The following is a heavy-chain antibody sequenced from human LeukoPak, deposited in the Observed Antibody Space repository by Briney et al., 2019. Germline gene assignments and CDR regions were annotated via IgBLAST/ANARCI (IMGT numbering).Heavy chain of an antibody. Sequence: ASVKVSCKASVGTFTRYAISWVRQAPRQGLVWVGGIIPIFGTANYAHKFQGRVMITTDTSTSAAYMELSSLRSEDTAVYYCAMDSSGYYYGYFDYWGQGTLVTVSS. CDR2: IIPIFGTA. D-gene: IGHD3-22*01. V-gene: IGHV1-69*05. CDR1: VGTFTRYA. CDR3: AMDSSGYYYGYFDY. J-gene: IGHJ4*02.